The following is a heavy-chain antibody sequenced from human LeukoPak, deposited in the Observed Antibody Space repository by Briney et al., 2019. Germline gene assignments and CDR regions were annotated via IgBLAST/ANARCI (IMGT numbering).Heavy chain of an antibody. CDR2: ISSSSSYI. Sequence: GGSLRLSCVVSGFDFSGFSMSWVRQAPGKGLEWVSSISSSSSYIYYADSVKGRFTISRDNAKNSLYLQMNSLRAEDTAVYYCARDLGYSGYDNYYYYYMDVWGKGTTVTVSS. CDR3: ARDLGYSGYDNYYYYYMDV. J-gene: IGHJ6*03. V-gene: IGHV3-21*01. D-gene: IGHD5-12*01. CDR1: GFDFSGFS.